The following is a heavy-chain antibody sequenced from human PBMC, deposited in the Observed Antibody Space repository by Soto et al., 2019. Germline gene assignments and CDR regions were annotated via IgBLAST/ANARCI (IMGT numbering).Heavy chain of an antibody. V-gene: IGHV3-7*01. CDR2: IKQDGSEK. D-gene: IGHD1-26*01. CDR1: GFTFSSYW. CDR3: ARGAPVGQTNYYYGMDV. Sequence: PGGSLRLSCAASGFTFSSYWMSWVRQAPGKGLEWVANIKQDGSEKYYVDSVKGRFTISRDNSKNTLYLQMNSLRAEDTAVYYCARGAPVGQTNYYYGMDVWGQGTTVTVSS. J-gene: IGHJ6*02.